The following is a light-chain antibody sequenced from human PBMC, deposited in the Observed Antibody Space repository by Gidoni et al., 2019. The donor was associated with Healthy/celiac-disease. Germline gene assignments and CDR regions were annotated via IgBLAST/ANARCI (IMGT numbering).Light chain of an antibody. CDR1: QSISSY. J-gene: IGKJ1*01. Sequence: TPMTQSPSSLSASVGDRVTITCRASQSISSYLNWYQQKPGKAPKLLIYAASSVQSGVPSRFSGSGSGTDFTLTISRLQPEDFATYYCQQSYSTPWTFGQGTKVEIK. CDR3: QQSYSTPWT. CDR2: AAS. V-gene: IGKV1-39*01.